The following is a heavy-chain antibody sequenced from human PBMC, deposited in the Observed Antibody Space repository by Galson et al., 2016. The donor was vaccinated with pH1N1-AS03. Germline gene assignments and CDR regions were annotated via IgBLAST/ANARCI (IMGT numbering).Heavy chain of an antibody. Sequence: SLRLSCAASGFTFGSFAMSWVRQAPGKGLEWVSAISGSGNSTYYGDSVKGRLTISRDNSKNMLYLQMNSLRAEDTAVYYCAKDKGLGGGSCYQYWGQGTLVTVSS. CDR1: GFTFGSFA. CDR2: ISGSGNST. D-gene: IGHD2-15*01. CDR3: AKDKGLGGGSCYQY. J-gene: IGHJ4*02. V-gene: IGHV3-23*01.